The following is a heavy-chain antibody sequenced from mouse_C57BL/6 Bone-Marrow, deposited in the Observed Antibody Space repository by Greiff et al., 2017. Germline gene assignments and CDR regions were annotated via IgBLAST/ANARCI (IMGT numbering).Heavy chain of an antibody. CDR2: IYPRSGNT. CDR1: GYTFTSYG. D-gene: IGHD1-1*01. CDR3: ARRNITTVVDWYFDV. J-gene: IGHJ1*03. Sequence: QVQLQQSGAELARPGASVKLSCKASGYTFTSYGISWVKQRTGQGLEWIGEIYPRSGNTYYNEKFKGKATLTADKSSSTAYMELRSLTSEDSAVYVCARRNITTVVDWYFDVWGTGTTVTVSS. V-gene: IGHV1-81*01.